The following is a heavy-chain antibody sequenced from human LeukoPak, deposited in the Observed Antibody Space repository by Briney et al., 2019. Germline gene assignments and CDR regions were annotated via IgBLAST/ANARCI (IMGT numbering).Heavy chain of an antibody. J-gene: IGHJ5*02. Sequence: SETLSLTCTVSGGSISSYYWSWIRQPAGKGLEWIGRIYTSGSTNYNPSLKSRVTMSVDTSKNQFSLKLTSVTAADTAVYYCARGPVPDYYGSGSYKPVRHHRNWFDPWGQGTLVTVSS. V-gene: IGHV4-4*07. CDR2: IYTSGST. D-gene: IGHD3-10*01. CDR1: GGSISSYY. CDR3: ARGPVPDYYGSGSYKPVRHHRNWFDP.